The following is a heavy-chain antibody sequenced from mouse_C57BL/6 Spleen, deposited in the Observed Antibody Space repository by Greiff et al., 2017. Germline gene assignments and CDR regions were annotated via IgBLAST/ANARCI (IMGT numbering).Heavy chain of an antibody. CDR1: GYTFTSYW. V-gene: IGHV1-61*01. Sequence: QVQLQQPGAELVRPGSSVKLSCKASGYTFTSYWMDWVKQRPGQGLEWIGNIYPSDSETHYNQKFKDKATLTVDKSSSTAYMQLSSLTSEDSAVYYCARCLGYYGGYYAMDYWGQGTSVTVSS. CDR3: ARCLGYYGGYYAMDY. CDR2: IYPSDSET. D-gene: IGHD2-3*01. J-gene: IGHJ4*01.